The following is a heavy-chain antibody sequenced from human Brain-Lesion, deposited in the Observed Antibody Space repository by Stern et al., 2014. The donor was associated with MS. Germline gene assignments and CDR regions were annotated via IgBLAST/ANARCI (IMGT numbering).Heavy chain of an antibody. CDR2: IWFDGSTK. Sequence: MQLVESGGGVVQPGRSLRLSCAASGFTFSAYGMHWVRQAPGKGLEWVAVIWFDGSTKYYADSVKGRFTISRDNSKNTLYLQLNSLRAEDTAVFYCARGLXXXXXWGRGTLVTVSS. CDR1: GFTFSAYG. V-gene: IGHV3-33*01. CDR3: ARGLXXXXX. J-gene: IGHJ4*02.